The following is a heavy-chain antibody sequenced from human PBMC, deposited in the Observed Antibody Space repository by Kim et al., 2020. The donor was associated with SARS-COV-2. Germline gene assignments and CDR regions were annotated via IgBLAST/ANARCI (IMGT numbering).Heavy chain of an antibody. D-gene: IGHD6-13*01. V-gene: IGHV3-15*01. J-gene: IGHJ4*02. CDR2: IKSKTDGGTT. CDR3: TTAPHIAAAGLGVDY. CDR1: GFTFSNAW. Sequence: GGSLRLSCAASGFTFSNAWMSWVRQAPGKGLEWVGRIKSKTDGGTTDYAAPVKGRFTISRDDSKNTLYLQMNSLKTEDTAVYYCTTAPHIAAAGLGVDYWGQGTLVTVSS.